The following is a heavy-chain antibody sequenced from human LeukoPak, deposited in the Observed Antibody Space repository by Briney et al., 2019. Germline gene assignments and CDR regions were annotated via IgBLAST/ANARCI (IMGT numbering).Heavy chain of an antibody. CDR1: GFTFSSYR. CDR3: ARGLSGYASSLGY. Sequence: GGSLRLSCAASGFTFSSYRVHWVRQAPGKGLGWVSRINCEGSSTSYADSVGSRSSISKDNATNTLYLQMNSLRAEDTAVYYCARGLSGYASSLGYWGKGTLVTVSA. J-gene: IGHJ4*02. V-gene: IGHV3-74*01. D-gene: IGHD6-6*01. CDR2: INCEGSST.